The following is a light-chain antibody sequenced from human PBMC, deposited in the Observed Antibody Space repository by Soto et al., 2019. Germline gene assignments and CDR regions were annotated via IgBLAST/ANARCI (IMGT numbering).Light chain of an antibody. J-gene: IGKJ4*01. CDR3: QQYINWPLT. CDR1: QSINTD. V-gene: IGKV3-15*01. Sequence: EIVMTQSPVTLSVSPGERATLSCRASQSINTDLAWYQQKPGQAPRLIIYGASTRATGIPARFSGSGSGTEFTLTISSLQSEDFAVYYCQQYINWPLTFGGGAKVEIK. CDR2: GAS.